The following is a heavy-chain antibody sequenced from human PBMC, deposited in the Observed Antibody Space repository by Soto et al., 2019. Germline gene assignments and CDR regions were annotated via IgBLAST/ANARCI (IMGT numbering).Heavy chain of an antibody. J-gene: IGHJ4*02. D-gene: IGHD1-26*01. CDR2: ISYDGSNK. V-gene: IGHV3-30*18. CDR1: GFTFSSYG. Sequence: QVQLVESGGGVVQPGRSLRLSCAASGFTFSSYGMHWVRQAPGKGLEWVAVISYDGSNKYYADSVKGRFTISRDNSKNTLYLQMNSLRAEDTAVYYCAKENPYSGSYYNYWGQGTLVTVSS. CDR3: AKENPYSGSYYNY.